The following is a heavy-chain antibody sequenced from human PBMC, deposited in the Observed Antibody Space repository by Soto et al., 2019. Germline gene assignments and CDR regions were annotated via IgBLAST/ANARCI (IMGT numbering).Heavy chain of an antibody. Sequence: EAQLLESGGDLVQPGGSLRLSCAAYEFSFDDYAMSWVRQAPGKGLEWVSSITFTGVSTYYADSVKGRFTISRDNSKDTLYLQMNRLRAEDTAIYYCAKASVWYPYFDSWGQGTLVTVSS. CDR3: AKASVWYPYFDS. J-gene: IGHJ4*02. D-gene: IGHD6-13*01. CDR1: EFSFDDYA. CDR2: ITFTGVST. V-gene: IGHV3-23*01.